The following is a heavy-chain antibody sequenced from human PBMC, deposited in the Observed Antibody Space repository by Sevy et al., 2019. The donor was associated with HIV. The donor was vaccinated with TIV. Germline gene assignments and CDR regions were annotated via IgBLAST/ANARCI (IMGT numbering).Heavy chain of an antibody. CDR3: AREEAARHSPFDY. CDR2: ISSSSSTI. V-gene: IGHV3-48*02. D-gene: IGHD6-6*01. J-gene: IGHJ4*02. Sequence: LSLTCAASGFTFSSYSMNWVRQAPGKGLECVSYISSSSSTIYYADSVKGRFTISRDNAKNSLYLQMNSLRDEDTAVYYCAREEAARHSPFDYWGQGTLVTVSS. CDR1: GFTFSSYS.